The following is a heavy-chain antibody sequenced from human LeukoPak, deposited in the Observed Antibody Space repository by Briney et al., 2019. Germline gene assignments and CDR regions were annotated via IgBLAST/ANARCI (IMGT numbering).Heavy chain of an antibody. J-gene: IGHJ5*02. V-gene: IGHV4-4*07. D-gene: IGHD2-2*01. CDR3: ARGGYYCSSASCYAWFDP. CDR1: GDSITSYY. Sequence: SETLSLTCTVSGDSITSYYWSCIRQPAGKALEWIGRISSGGTTKYNPSLSSRVTMSVDTSKNQFSLKLNSVTAADTAVYYCARGGYYCSSASCYAWFDPWGQGTLVTVSS. CDR2: ISSGGTT.